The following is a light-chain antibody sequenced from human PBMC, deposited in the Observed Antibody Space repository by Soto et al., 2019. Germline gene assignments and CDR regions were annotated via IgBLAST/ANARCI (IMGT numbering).Light chain of an antibody. CDR3: SSYTSSSTLV. V-gene: IGLV2-14*03. J-gene: IGLJ2*01. CDR2: DVS. CDR1: SSDVGGYNY. Sequence: QPASVSGSPGQSITISCTGTSSDVGGYNYVSWYQHHPGKAPKLMVYDVSDRPSGVSNRFSGSKSGNTASLTISGLQAEDEADYYCSSYTSSSTLVFGGGTKVTVL.